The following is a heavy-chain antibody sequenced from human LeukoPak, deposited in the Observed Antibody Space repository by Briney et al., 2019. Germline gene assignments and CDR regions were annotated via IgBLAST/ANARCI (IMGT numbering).Heavy chain of an antibody. Sequence: GGSLRLSCAASGLTFSSYWMHWVRQAPGKGLVCVSRINSDGSSTSYADSVKGRFTISRDNAKNTLYLQMNSLRAEDTAVYYCTRDFIRGYSYGYDYWGQGTLVTVSS. CDR2: INSDGSST. CDR3: TRDFIRGYSYGYDY. V-gene: IGHV3-74*01. D-gene: IGHD5-18*01. J-gene: IGHJ4*02. CDR1: GLTFSSYW.